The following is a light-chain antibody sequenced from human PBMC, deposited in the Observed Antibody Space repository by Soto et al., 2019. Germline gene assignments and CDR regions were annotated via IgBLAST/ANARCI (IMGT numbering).Light chain of an antibody. CDR2: GND. Sequence: QSVLTQPPSVSGAPGQRVTISCTGSSSNIGAGFDVHWYQQLPGGVPKLLIYGNDKRPSGVPDRVSGSKSGTSSSLAITGLQAEDEADYYCQTYDSSLSGWVFGGGTKLTVL. CDR3: QTYDSSLSGWV. CDR1: SSNIGAGFD. J-gene: IGLJ3*02. V-gene: IGLV1-40*01.